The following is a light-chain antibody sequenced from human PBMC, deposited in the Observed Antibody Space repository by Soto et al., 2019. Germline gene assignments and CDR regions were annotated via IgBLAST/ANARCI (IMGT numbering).Light chain of an antibody. CDR3: CSYAGTSTHSV. CDR2: EVS. CDR1: SSDVGSYNL. Sequence: QSALTQPASVSGSPGQSITISCTGTSSDVGSYNLVSWYQQHPGKAPKLIISEVSKRPSGISDRFSCSKSGSTASLTISGLQAEDEADYYCCSYAGTSTHSVFGGGTQLTVL. J-gene: IGLJ7*01. V-gene: IGLV2-23*02.